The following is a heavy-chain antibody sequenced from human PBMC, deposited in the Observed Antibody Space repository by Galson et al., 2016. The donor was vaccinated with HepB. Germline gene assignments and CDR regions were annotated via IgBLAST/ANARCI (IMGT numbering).Heavy chain of an antibody. D-gene: IGHD2-8*01. CDR3: VREGGYTNGWFDY. V-gene: IGHV3-21*06. CDR1: GFRFSIYN. CDR2: IRATSTNV. J-gene: IGHJ4*02. Sequence: SLRLSCAASGFRFSIYNMDWVRQAPGKGLEWVASIRATSTNVYYADSLKGRFTISRDNAKNSLYLQMSSLRAEDTALYYCVREGGYTNGWFDYWGQGTLVTASS.